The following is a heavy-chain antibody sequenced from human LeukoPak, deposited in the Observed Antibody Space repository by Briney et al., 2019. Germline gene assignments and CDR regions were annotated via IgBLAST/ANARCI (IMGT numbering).Heavy chain of an antibody. CDR2: ITTGRGET. J-gene: IGHJ4*02. V-gene: IGHV1-3*03. CDR1: GYTFTDYA. D-gene: IGHD2-21*02. Sequence: LVASVKVSCKASGYTFTDYALHWVRQAPGQSLEWMGWITTGRGETRYSQEFQRRITFTRDTSASTVYMDLSDLRSEDTAVYYCAKDIVGGGDDYWGQGTLVIVSS. CDR3: AKDIVGGGDDY.